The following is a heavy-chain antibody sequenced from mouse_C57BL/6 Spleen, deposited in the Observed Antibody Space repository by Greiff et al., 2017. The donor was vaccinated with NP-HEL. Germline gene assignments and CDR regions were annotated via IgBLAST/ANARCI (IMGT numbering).Heavy chain of an antibody. V-gene: IGHV3-6*01. CDR3: ARNPAIYYDYDDGFDY. CDR2: ISYDGSN. CDR1: GYSITSGYY. D-gene: IGHD2-4*01. J-gene: IGHJ2*01. Sequence: DVQLQESGPGLVKPSQSLSLTCSVTGYSITSGYYWNWIRQFPGNKLEWMGYISYDGSNNYNPSLKNRISITRDRSKNQFFLKLNSVTTEDTATYYCARNPAIYYDYDDGFDYWGQGTTLTVSS.